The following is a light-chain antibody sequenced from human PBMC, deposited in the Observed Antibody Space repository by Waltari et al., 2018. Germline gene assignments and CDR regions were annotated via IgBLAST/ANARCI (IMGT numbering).Light chain of an antibody. CDR3: QQYNIRPPDT. CDR2: GAS. Sequence: EILMTQSPATLSVSPGERATLSCRASQSDKSNLAWYQQKPGQAPRLLIYGASTRVTGIPARFSGSGSGTEFTLTISSLQSEDSAVYFCQQYNIRPPDTFGQGTKLEIK. J-gene: IGKJ2*01. CDR1: QSDKSN. V-gene: IGKV3-15*01.